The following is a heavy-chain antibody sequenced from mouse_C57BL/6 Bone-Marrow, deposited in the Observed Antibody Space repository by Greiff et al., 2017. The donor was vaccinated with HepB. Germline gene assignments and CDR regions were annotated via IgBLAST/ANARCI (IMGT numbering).Heavy chain of an antibody. J-gene: IGHJ2*01. V-gene: IGHV1-19*01. Sequence: EVQLQQSGPVLVKPGASVKMSCKASGYTFTDYYMNWVKQSHGKSLEWIGVINPYNGGTSYNQKFKGKATLTVDKSSSTAYMELNSLTSEDSAVYYCARGGSSYGYWGKGTTLTVSS. CDR1: GYTFTDYY. D-gene: IGHD1-1*01. CDR2: INPYNGGT. CDR3: ARGGSSYGY.